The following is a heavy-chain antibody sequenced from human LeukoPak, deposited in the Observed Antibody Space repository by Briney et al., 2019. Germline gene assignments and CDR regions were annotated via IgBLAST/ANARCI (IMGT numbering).Heavy chain of an antibody. CDR2: IYHSGST. J-gene: IGHJ4*02. Sequence: SQTLSLTCAVSGGSISSGGYSWSWIRQPPGKGLEWIGYIYHSGSTYYNPSLKSRVTISVDRSKNQFSLKLSSVTAADTAVYYCARHVITFGGVIVPPGYFDYWGQGTLVTVFS. CDR3: ARHVITFGGVIVPPGYFDY. V-gene: IGHV4-30-2*01. CDR1: GGSISSGGYS. D-gene: IGHD3-16*02.